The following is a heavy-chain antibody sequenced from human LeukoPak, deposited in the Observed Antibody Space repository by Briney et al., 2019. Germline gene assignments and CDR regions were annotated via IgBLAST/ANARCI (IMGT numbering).Heavy chain of an antibody. D-gene: IGHD2-15*01. Sequence: ASVKVSCKASGYTFTSYGISWVRQAPGQGLEWMGWISAYNGNTNYAQKLQGRVTMTTDTSTSTAYMELRSLRSDDTAVYYCARDRRPYCSGGSCYMPGVYWGQGTLVTVSS. J-gene: IGHJ4*02. CDR1: GYTFTSYG. CDR2: ISAYNGNT. CDR3: ARDRRPYCSGGSCYMPGVY. V-gene: IGHV1-18*01.